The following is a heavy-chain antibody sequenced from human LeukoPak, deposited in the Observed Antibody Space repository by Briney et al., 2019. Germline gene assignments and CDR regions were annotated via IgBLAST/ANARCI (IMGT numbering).Heavy chain of an antibody. Sequence: PGRSLRLSCAASGFTFSSYAMHWVRQAPGKGLEWVAVISYDGSNKYYADSVKGRFTISRDNSKNTLYLQMNSLRAEDTAVYYCANSARRYDSSGYSDDWFDPWGQGTLVTVSS. V-gene: IGHV3-30-3*01. CDR3: ANSARRYDSSGYSDDWFDP. CDR1: GFTFSSYA. CDR2: ISYDGSNK. J-gene: IGHJ5*02. D-gene: IGHD3-22*01.